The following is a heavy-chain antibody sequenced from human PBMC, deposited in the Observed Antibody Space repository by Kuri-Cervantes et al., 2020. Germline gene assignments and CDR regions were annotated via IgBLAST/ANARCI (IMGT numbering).Heavy chain of an antibody. D-gene: IGHD3-10*01. CDR3: ASRSPPDYYYYYGMDV. CDR2: INPNSGGT. J-gene: IGHJ6*02. Sequence: ASVKVSCKASGYTFTGYYMHWVRQAPGQGLEWMGWINPNSGGTNYAQKFQGRVTMTRDTSISTAYMELSRLRSDDTAVYYCASRSPPDYYYYYGMDVWGQGTTVTVSS. CDR1: GYTFTGYY. V-gene: IGHV1-2*02.